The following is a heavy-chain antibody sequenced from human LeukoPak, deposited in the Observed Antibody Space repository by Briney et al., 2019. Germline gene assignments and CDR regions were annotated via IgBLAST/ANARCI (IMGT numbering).Heavy chain of an antibody. D-gene: IGHD3-16*01. J-gene: IGHJ4*02. V-gene: IGHV1-69*04. Sequence: SVKVSCKASGGTFSSYAISWVRQAPGQGLEWMGRIIPILGIANYAQKFQGRVTITADKSTSTAYMELSSLRSEDTAVYYCAREGLRFGDGCSLLPFPFDYWGQGTLVTVSS. CDR2: IIPILGIA. CDR1: GGTFSSYA. CDR3: AREGLRFGDGCSLLPFPFDY.